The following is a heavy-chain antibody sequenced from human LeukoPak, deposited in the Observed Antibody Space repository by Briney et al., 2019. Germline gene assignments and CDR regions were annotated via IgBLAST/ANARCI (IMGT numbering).Heavy chain of an antibody. CDR3: ARGIEGYDVLTGYYP. CDR1: GYTFSDYG. D-gene: IGHD3-9*01. V-gene: IGHV1-18*01. Sequence: ASVKVSCKASGYTFSDYGNTWVRQAPGQGLEWMGWTNVHNGNINYAQKFQGRISMTTDTSTTTAFMELRSLRSDDTAVYYCARGIEGYDVLTGYYPWGQGTLVTVSS. J-gene: IGHJ5*02. CDR2: TNVHNGNI.